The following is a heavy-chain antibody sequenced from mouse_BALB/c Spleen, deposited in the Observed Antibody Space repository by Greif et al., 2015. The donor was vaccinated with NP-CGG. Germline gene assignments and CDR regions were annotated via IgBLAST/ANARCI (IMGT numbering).Heavy chain of an antibody. V-gene: IGHV1-7*01. D-gene: IGHD4-1*01. Sequence: VKVVDSGAELAKPGASVKMSCKASGYTFTSYWMHWVKQRPGQGLEWIGYINPSTGYTEYNQKFKDKATLTADKSSSTAYMQLSSLTSEDSAVYYCARLGLGAYWGQGTLVTVSA. J-gene: IGHJ3*01. CDR3: ARLGLGAY. CDR2: INPSTGYT. CDR1: GYTFTSYW.